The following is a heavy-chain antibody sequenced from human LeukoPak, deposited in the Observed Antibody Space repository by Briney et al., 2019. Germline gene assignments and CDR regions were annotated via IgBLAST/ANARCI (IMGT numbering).Heavy chain of an antibody. Sequence: GESLKISCAASGFTFSNAWMYWVRQPPGKGLEWVGRIKSKIDGGTTQYAAPVKGRFTISRDDSKNTLYLQMNSLKTEDTAVYYCTTDAPYYYGSGTKTDAFDLWGQGTMVTVSS. CDR1: GFTFSNAW. V-gene: IGHV3-15*01. D-gene: IGHD3-10*01. CDR2: IKSKIDGGTT. CDR3: TTDAPYYYGSGTKTDAFDL. J-gene: IGHJ3*01.